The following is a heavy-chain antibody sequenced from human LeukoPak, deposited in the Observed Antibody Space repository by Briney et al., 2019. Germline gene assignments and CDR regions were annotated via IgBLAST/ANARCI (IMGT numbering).Heavy chain of an antibody. CDR1: GGSFSGYY. CDR3: ARGGSSSWSTYYYYYYMDV. J-gene: IGHJ6*03. CDR2: INHSGST. D-gene: IGHD6-13*01. Sequence: SETLSLTCAVYGGSFSGYYWSWIRQPPGKGLEWIGEINHSGSTNYNPSLKSRVTISVDTSKNQFSLKLSSVTAADTAVYYCARGGSSSWSTYYYYYYMDVWGKGTTVTISS. V-gene: IGHV4-34*01.